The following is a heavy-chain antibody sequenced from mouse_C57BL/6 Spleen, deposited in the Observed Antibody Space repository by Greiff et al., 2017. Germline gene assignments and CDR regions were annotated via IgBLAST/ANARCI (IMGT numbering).Heavy chain of an antibody. J-gene: IGHJ3*01. Sequence: EVQLQESVAELVRPGASVKLSCTASGFNFKNTYMHWVKQRPEQGLEWIGRIDPANGNTKYAPKFQGKATITADTSSNTAYLQLSSLTSEDTAIYYCARGSNSEFAYWGQGTLVTVSA. CDR3: ARGSNSEFAY. V-gene: IGHV14-3*01. CDR1: GFNFKNTY. D-gene: IGHD2-5*01. CDR2: IDPANGNT.